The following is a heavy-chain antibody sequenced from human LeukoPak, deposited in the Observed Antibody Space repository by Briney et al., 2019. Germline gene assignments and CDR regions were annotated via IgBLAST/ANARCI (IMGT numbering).Heavy chain of an antibody. CDR1: GGSFSGYS. CDR3: ARRDGGAYGLDV. CDR2: INHSGST. J-gene: IGHJ6*02. D-gene: IGHD2-15*01. V-gene: IGHV4-34*01. Sequence: SETLSLTCAVYGGSFSGYSWTWIRQPPGKGLEWIGEINHSGSTNYNPSLKGRVIISVDTSKNQFSLKLSSVTAADTAVYYCARRDGGAYGLDVWGQGTTVTVSS.